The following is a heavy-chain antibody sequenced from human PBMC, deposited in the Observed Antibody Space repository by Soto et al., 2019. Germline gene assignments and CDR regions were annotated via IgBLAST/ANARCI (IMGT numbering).Heavy chain of an antibody. V-gene: IGHV1-3*01. CDR2: INAGNGNT. Sequence: QVQLVQSGAEVKKPGASVKVSCKASGYTFTSYAIHWVRQAPGQRLEWMGWINAGNGNTKYSQKFQGRGTITRDTSASTAYMELSSLGSEDTAVYCCAGNYPRITTGYGSRVVWFDPWGQGTLVTVSS. D-gene: IGHD6-19*01. J-gene: IGHJ5*02. CDR3: AGNYPRITTGYGSRVVWFDP. CDR1: GYTFTSYA.